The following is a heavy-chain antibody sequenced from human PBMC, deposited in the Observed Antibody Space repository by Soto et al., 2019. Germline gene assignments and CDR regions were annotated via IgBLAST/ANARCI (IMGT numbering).Heavy chain of an antibody. CDR3: AKSHAKEYYFDY. D-gene: IGHD3-10*01. Sequence: GGSLRLSCAASGFTFSSYAMHWVRQAPGKGLEWVAAISYDGSNKYYADSVKGRFTISRDNSKNTLYLQMNSLRAEDTAVYYCAKSHAKEYYFDYWGQGTLVTVSS. CDR1: GFTFSSYA. V-gene: IGHV3-30-3*02. J-gene: IGHJ4*02. CDR2: ISYDGSNK.